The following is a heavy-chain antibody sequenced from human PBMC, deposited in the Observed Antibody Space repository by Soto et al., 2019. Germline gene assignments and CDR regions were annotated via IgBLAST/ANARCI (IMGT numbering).Heavy chain of an antibody. CDR3: ARGIRDYASIKLNWFDP. CDR2: INHSGST. Sequence: QVQLQQWGAGLLKPSETLSLTCAVYGGSFSGYYWSWIRQPPGKGLEWIGEINHSGSTNYNPSLKSRVTISVDTSKNQFSLKLSSVTAAHTAVYYCARGIRDYASIKLNWFDPWGQGTLVTVSS. V-gene: IGHV4-34*01. J-gene: IGHJ5*02. CDR1: GGSFSGYY. D-gene: IGHD4-17*01.